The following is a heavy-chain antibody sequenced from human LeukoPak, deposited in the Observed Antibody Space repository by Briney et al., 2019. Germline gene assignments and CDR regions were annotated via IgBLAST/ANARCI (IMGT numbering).Heavy chain of an antibody. CDR2: INPNSGGT. CDR3: ARERLPLYYYDSSGYRLFDY. D-gene: IGHD3-22*01. CDR1: GYTFTGYY. V-gene: IGHV1-2*06. Sequence: GASVKVSCKASGYTFTGYYMHWVRQAPGQGLEWMGRINPNSGGTHYAQKFQGRVTMTRDTSISTAYMELSRLRSDDTAVYYCARERLPLYYYDSSGYRLFDYWGQGTLVTVSS. J-gene: IGHJ4*02.